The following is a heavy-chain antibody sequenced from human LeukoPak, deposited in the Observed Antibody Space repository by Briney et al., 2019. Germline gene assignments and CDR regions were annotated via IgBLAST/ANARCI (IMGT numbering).Heavy chain of an antibody. CDR1: GFVFSSYG. D-gene: IGHD6-6*01. CDR2: ISGGGGST. V-gene: IGHV3-23*01. Sequence: GGSLRLSCAASGFVFSSYGMSWVRPPPGKGLEWVATISGGGGSTYYADSVKGRFIISRDNSINTLYLQVKSLRAEDTAAYYCAKTMGSSWLFDYWGQGTLVTVSS. J-gene: IGHJ4*02. CDR3: AKTMGSSWLFDY.